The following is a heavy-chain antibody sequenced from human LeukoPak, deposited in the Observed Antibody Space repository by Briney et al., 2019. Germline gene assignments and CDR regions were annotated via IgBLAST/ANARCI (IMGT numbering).Heavy chain of an antibody. CDR3: AKVGSTDSYLEGWFDP. J-gene: IGHJ5*02. D-gene: IGHD3-22*01. V-gene: IGHV4-59*01. CDR1: GGSISSYY. CDR2: IYYSGST. Sequence: PSETLSLTCTVSGGSISSYYWSWIRQPPGKGLEWIGYIYYSGSTNYKSSLKSRVTISVDTSKNQFSLKLSSVTAADTAVYYCAKVGSTDSYLEGWFDPWGQGTLVTVSS.